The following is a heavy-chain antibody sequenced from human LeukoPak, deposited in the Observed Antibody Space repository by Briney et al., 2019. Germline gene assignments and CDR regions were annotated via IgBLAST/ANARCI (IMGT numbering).Heavy chain of an antibody. Sequence: GGSLRLSCAASGFTFSNAWMSWVRQAPGKGLEWVSAISGSGGSTYYADSVKGRFTISRDNSKNTLYLQMNSLRAEDTAVYYCAKDKKQWQSDYWGQGTLVTVSS. CDR3: AKDKKQWQSDY. D-gene: IGHD6-19*01. J-gene: IGHJ4*02. CDR2: ISGSGGST. V-gene: IGHV3-23*01. CDR1: GFTFSNAW.